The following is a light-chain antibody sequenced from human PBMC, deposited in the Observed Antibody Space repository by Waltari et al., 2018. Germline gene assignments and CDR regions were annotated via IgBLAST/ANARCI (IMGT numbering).Light chain of an antibody. CDR2: KAS. CDR3: QQYRISPWT. CDR1: ESINSW. Sequence: DIQMTQSPSTLSAFVGDTSTNPFRASESINSWLAWYQEKPGKAPKLLIQKASNLESGVPSRFSGSGSGTEFTLTISSLQADDFASYYCQQYRISPWTFGQGTKVEI. J-gene: IGKJ1*01. V-gene: IGKV1-5*03.